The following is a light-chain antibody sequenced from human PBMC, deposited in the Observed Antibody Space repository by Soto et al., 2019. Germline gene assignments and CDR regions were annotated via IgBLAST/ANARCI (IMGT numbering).Light chain of an antibody. V-gene: IGKV3-11*01. CDR3: VQRTTWPWT. Sequence: EIVLTQSPGTLSLSPGERATLSCRASQSVSVHLAWYQQKPGQAPRLLIYDASNRATGIPARFSGSGSGTDFTLTISSLEPDDFAVYHCVQRTTWPWTCGQGSKVEI. J-gene: IGKJ1*01. CDR2: DAS. CDR1: QSVSVH.